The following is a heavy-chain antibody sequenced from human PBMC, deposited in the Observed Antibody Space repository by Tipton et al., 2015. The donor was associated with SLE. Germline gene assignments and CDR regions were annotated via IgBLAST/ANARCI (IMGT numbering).Heavy chain of an antibody. J-gene: IGHJ3*02. CDR2: IYHSGST. D-gene: IGHD5-18*01. V-gene: IGHV4-30-2*01. Sequence: TLSLTCTVSGGSISSSSYYWGWIRQPPGKGLEWIGYIYHSGSTYYNPSLKSRVTISVDRSKNQFSLKLSSVTAADTAVYYCARRGSRDSYGYRDAFDIWGQGTMVTVSS. CDR3: ARRGSRDSYGYRDAFDI. CDR1: GGSISSSSYY.